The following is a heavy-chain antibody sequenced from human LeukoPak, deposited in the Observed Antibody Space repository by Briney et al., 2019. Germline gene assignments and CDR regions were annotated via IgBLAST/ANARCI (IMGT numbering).Heavy chain of an antibody. CDR2: IYSGGST. CDR1: AFTVSSNY. Sequence: GGSLRLSCAASAFTVSSNYMSWVRQAPGKGLEWVSVIYSGGSTYYADSVKGRFTISRDNSKNTLYLQMNSLRAEDTAVYYCAREKYPYGMDVWGQGTTVTVSS. V-gene: IGHV3-66*01. J-gene: IGHJ6*02. D-gene: IGHD2-2*01. CDR3: AREKYPYGMDV.